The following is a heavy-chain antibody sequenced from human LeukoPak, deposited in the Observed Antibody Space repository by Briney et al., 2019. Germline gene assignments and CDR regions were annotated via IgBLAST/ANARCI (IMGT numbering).Heavy chain of an antibody. CDR1: GFSFSDYD. CDR2: IRYDGTNT. V-gene: IGHV3-30*02. CDR3: AKARGGSSSWYYYYMDV. Sequence: GGSLRLSCAASGFSFSDYDMHWVRQAPGKGLEWVTFIRYDGTNTYADSVKGRFTISRDNSKNTLYLQMNSLRAEDTAVYYCAKARGGSSSWYYYYMDVWGKGTTVTVSS. J-gene: IGHJ6*03. D-gene: IGHD6-13*01.